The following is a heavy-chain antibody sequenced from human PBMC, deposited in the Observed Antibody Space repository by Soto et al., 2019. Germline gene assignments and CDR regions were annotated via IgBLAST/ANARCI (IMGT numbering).Heavy chain of an antibody. J-gene: IGHJ6*02. CDR1: GFTFSSYG. Sequence: GGSLRLSCAASGFTFSSYGMHWVRQAPGKGLEWVAVIWYDGSNKYYADSVKGRFTISRDNSKNTLYLQMNSLRAEDTAVYYCARVKIVGAKYYYYSMDVWGQGTTVTVSS. CDR2: IWYDGSNK. D-gene: IGHD1-26*01. V-gene: IGHV3-33*01. CDR3: ARVKIVGAKYYYYSMDV.